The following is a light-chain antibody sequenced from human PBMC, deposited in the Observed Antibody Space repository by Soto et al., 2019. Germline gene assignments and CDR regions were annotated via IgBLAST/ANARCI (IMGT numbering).Light chain of an antibody. V-gene: IGKV3-15*01. CDR2: GAS. Sequence: EIVMTQSPVTLSVSPGERATLSCRASQSVSSNLAWYQQKPGQAPRVLIYGASTRATGLPARFSGSGSGTEFTLTISSLQSEDFAVYYCQQYNNWPPITFGQGTRLEIK. CDR3: QQYNNWPPIT. CDR1: QSVSSN. J-gene: IGKJ5*01.